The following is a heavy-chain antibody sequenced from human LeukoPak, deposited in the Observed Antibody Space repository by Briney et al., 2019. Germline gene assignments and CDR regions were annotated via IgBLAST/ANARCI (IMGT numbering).Heavy chain of an antibody. CDR3: ARDRYYYYMDV. J-gene: IGHJ6*03. Sequence: GGSLRLSCAVSGISFSDHYMDWLRQAPGKGLEWVGRTRNKANSYTTEYAASVRGRFTISRDDSKNSMYLQMNSLRAEDTAVYYCARDRYYYYMDVWGKGTTVTISS. CDR2: TRNKANSYTT. CDR1: GISFSDHY. V-gene: IGHV3-72*01.